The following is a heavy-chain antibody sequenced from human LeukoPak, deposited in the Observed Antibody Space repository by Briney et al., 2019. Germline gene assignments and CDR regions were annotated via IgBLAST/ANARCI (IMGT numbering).Heavy chain of an antibody. J-gene: IGHJ4*02. CDR2: IYYSGST. D-gene: IGHD5-12*01. V-gene: IGHV4-59*08. CDR3: ARLAAWNYFDY. CDR1: GGSISSYY. Sequence: KPSETLSLTCTVSGGSISSYYWSWIRQPPGKGLEWIGYIYYSGSTNYNPSLKSRVTISVDTSKNQFSLKLSSVTAADTAVYYCARLAAWNYFDYWGQGTLVTVSS.